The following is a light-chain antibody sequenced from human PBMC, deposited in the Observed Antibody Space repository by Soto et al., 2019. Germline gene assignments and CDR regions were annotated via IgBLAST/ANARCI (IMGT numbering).Light chain of an antibody. CDR2: EVT. J-gene: IGLJ2*01. CDR3: GSKAGSVKHVV. Sequence: QSVLTQPPSASGSPGQSVTLTCSGISSDIRDSNYVSWYQQHPGKAPKLVISEVTKRPSGVPDRFSGSWSGTTAFLTFSGLQTEDEADYYCGSKAGSVKHVVFGGGTKLTVL. V-gene: IGLV2-8*01. CDR1: SSDIRDSNY.